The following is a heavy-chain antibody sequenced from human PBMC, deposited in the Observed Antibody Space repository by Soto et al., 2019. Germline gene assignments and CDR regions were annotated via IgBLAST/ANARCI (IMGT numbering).Heavy chain of an antibody. CDR2: ISTLGTTI. CDR3: ARAAIMGVDNSPVCFFDL. Sequence: QLVESGGGLVQPGGSLSLSCSASGFNFKIYGMTWVRQAPGKGLEWISDISTLGTTIHYADSVRDRFTISRDNPTNTGYQHLTSLRDEHTGVCYCARAAIMGVDNSPVCFFDLRGQGTLVTVSS. V-gene: IGHV3-48*03. D-gene: IGHD2-8*01. J-gene: IGHJ4*02. CDR1: GFNFKIYG.